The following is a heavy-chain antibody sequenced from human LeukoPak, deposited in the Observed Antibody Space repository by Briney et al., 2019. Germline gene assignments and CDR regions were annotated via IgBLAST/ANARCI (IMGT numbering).Heavy chain of an antibody. Sequence: PGGSLRLSCAASGFTFSSYAMSWVRQAPGKGLEWVSAISGSGGSTYYADSVKGRFTISRDNSKNTLYLQMNSLRAEDTAVYYCAKPDDSSGYYYWSDAFDIWGQGTMVTVSS. CDR3: AKPDDSSGYYYWSDAFDI. J-gene: IGHJ3*02. V-gene: IGHV3-23*01. CDR1: GFTFSSYA. D-gene: IGHD3-22*01. CDR2: ISGSGGST.